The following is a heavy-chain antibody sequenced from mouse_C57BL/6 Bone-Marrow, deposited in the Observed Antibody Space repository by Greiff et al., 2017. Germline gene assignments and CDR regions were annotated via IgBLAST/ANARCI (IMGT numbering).Heavy chain of an antibody. J-gene: IGHJ3*01. CDR2: IDPSDSYT. CDR1: GYTFTSYW. Sequence: QVQLQQPGAELVRPGTSVKLSCKASGYTFTSYWMHWVKQRPGQGLEWIGVIDPSDSYTNYNQKFKGKATLTVDTSSSTAYMQLSSRTSEDSAVYYCARSRGSSSFAYWGQGTLVTVSA. CDR3: ARSRGSSSFAY. V-gene: IGHV1-59*01. D-gene: IGHD1-1*01.